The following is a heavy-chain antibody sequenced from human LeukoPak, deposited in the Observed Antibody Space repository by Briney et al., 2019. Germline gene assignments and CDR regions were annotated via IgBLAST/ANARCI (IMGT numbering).Heavy chain of an antibody. CDR1: GFTFSSYA. CDR2: ISGSGGST. Sequence: GGSLRLSCAASGFTFSSYAMSWVRQAPGKGLEWVSAISGSGGSTYYADSVKGRFTISRDNSKNTLYLQMNSLRAEDTAVYCCAKTPVQNYYYYYMDVWGKGTTVTVSS. CDR3: AKTPVQNYYYYYMDV. J-gene: IGHJ6*03. V-gene: IGHV3-23*01. D-gene: IGHD2-2*01.